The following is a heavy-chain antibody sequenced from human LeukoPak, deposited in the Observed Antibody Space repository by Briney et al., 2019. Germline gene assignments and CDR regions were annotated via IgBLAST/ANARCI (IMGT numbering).Heavy chain of an antibody. Sequence: GGSLRLSCAASGFTFIMYGMTWVRQAPGKGLEGGSGISGSGGSANYADSVKGRFTISRDNSKNTVYLQMSSLRAEDTALYYCARRSCSTTTCYSWPAQYYYMDVWGKGTSVTVSS. CDR2: ISGSGGSA. J-gene: IGHJ6*03. CDR1: GFTFIMYG. CDR3: ARRSCSTTTCYSWPAQYYYMDV. D-gene: IGHD2-2*01. V-gene: IGHV3-23*01.